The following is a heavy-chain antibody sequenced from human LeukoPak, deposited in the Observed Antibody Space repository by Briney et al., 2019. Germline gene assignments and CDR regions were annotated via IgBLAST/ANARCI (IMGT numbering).Heavy chain of an antibody. J-gene: IGHJ4*02. CDR1: GYTFTSYD. CDR3: ARYYYDSSGYMVHFDH. Sequence: ASVKVSCKASGYTFTSYDINWVRQATGQGLEWMGWMNPNSGNTGYAQKFQGRVTMTRNTSISTAYMELSSLRSEDTAVYYCARYYYDSSGYMVHFDHWGQGTLVTVSS. V-gene: IGHV1-8*01. CDR2: MNPNSGNT. D-gene: IGHD3-22*01.